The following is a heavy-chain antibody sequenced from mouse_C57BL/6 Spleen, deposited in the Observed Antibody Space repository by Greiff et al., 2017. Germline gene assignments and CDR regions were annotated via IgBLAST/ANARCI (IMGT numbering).Heavy chain of an antibody. CDR2: INPSSGYT. V-gene: IGHV1-7*01. CDR3: AGYYGSRSFYYFDY. CDR1: GYTFTSYW. D-gene: IGHD1-1*01. Sequence: VQLQESGAELAKPGASVKLSCKASGYTFTSYWMHWVKQRPGQGLEWIGYINPSSGYTKYNQKFKYKATLTADKSSSTAYMQLSSLTYEDSAVYYCAGYYGSRSFYYFDYWGQGTTLTVSS. J-gene: IGHJ2*01.